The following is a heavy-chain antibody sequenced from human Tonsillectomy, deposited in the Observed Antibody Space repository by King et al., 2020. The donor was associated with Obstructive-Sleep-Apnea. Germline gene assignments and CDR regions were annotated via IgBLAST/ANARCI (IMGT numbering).Heavy chain of an antibody. Sequence: VQLVEAGGGLVKPGGSLRLSCAASGFTFSDYHMSWIRQAPGKGLEWISYNSSRGRTIYYSDSVKGRFTISRDNAKKALYLQMNSLRAEDTAVYYCARPIYTSSDGTPGYWGQGTLVTVSS. CDR2: NSSRGRTI. CDR1: GFTFSDYH. J-gene: IGHJ4*02. D-gene: IGHD6-13*01. CDR3: ARPIYTSSDGTPGY. V-gene: IGHV3-11*01.